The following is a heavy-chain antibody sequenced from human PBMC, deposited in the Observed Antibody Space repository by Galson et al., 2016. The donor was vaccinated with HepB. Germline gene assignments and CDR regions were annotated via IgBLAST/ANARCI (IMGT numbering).Heavy chain of an antibody. CDR1: GFTFSDYY. D-gene: IGHD1-1*01. J-gene: IGHJ4*02. CDR2: ISSGGRTI. Sequence: SLRLSCAASGFTFSDYYMSWIRQSPGKGLEWVSYISSGGRTIYYADSVKGRFTISRDNAKNSLHLQMDSLRAEDTAVYYCARGGLTTPYYFDFWGQGTLVTVST. CDR3: ARGGLTTPYYFDF. V-gene: IGHV3-11*01.